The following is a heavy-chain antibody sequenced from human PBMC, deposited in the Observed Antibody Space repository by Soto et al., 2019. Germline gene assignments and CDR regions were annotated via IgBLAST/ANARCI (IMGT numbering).Heavy chain of an antibody. Sequence: ASVKVSCKASGYTFTSYYMHWVRQAPGQGLDLMGIINPSGGSTSYAQKFQGRVTMTRDTSTSTVYMELSSLRSEDTAVYYCAREIAREVKNPRAYGMDVWGQGTTVTVSS. CDR2: INPSGGST. D-gene: IGHD2-21*01. V-gene: IGHV1-46*01. CDR3: AREIAREVKNPRAYGMDV. CDR1: GYTFTSYY. J-gene: IGHJ6*02.